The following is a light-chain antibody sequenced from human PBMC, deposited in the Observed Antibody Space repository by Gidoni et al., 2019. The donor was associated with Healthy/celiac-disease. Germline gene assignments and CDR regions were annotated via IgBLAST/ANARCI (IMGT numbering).Light chain of an antibody. V-gene: IGKV1-17*01. Sequence: DIHMTPSPSSLSASVGDRVTITCRASQGIRKDLGWYQQKPGKAPKRLIYAASSLQSGVPSRFSGSGSGTEFTLTISSLQPEDFATYYCLQHNSYPLTFXXXTKVEIK. CDR3: LQHNSYPLT. CDR2: AAS. CDR1: QGIRKD. J-gene: IGKJ4*01.